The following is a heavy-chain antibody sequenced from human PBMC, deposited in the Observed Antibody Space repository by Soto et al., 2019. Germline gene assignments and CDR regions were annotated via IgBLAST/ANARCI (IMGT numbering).Heavy chain of an antibody. V-gene: IGHV3-23*01. CDR3: AKDRSSNWYYFDY. D-gene: IGHD6-13*01. Sequence: PGGSLRLSCAASGFTLSSYAMSWVRQAPGKGLEWVSAISGSGGSTYYADSVKGRFTISRDNSKNTLYLQMNSLRAEDTAVYYCAKDRSSNWYYFDYWGQGTLVTVSS. CDR1: GFTLSSYA. CDR2: ISGSGGST. J-gene: IGHJ4*02.